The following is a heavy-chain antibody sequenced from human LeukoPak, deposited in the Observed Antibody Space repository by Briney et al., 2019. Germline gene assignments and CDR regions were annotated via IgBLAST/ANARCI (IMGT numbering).Heavy chain of an antibody. CDR3: GRERVSAYDY. CDR1: GFIFSDYW. J-gene: IGHJ4*02. Sequence: GGSLRLSCVTSGFIFSDYWMGWVRQAPGKGPEWVASIKPDGNEQYYVDSVRGRFTISRDNSKDSLFLQMGSLRDDDTAVYYCGRERVSAYDYWGQGTLVTVSS. CDR2: IKPDGNEQ. V-gene: IGHV3-7*01.